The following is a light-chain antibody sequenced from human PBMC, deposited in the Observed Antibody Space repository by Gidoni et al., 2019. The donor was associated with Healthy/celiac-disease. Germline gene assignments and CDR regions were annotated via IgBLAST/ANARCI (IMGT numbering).Light chain of an antibody. CDR3: QVWDSSSNHPWV. J-gene: IGLJ3*02. Sequence: SYVLTQPPSVSVAPGQTARITCGGNNIGSKSVHWYQQKPGQAPVLVVYDDSDRPSGVPERCSGCNTVSTATLTISRVEDGDEDDYYCQVWDSSSNHPWVFGGGTKLTVL. CDR1: NIGSKS. V-gene: IGLV3-21*02. CDR2: DDS.